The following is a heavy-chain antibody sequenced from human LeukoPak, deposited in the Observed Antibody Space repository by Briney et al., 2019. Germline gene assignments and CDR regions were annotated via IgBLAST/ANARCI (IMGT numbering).Heavy chain of an antibody. CDR2: ISAYNGHT. CDR3: ARARRGGDFDSYFDY. Sequence: GPVKVSCKASGYTFTSYGITWVRQAPGQGLEWMGWISAYNGHTNYAQKLQGRVTMTTDTSTSTAYMELRSLRSDDTAVYYCARARRGGDFDSYFDYWGQGTLVTVSS. J-gene: IGHJ4*02. D-gene: IGHD3-16*01. V-gene: IGHV1-18*01. CDR1: GYTFTSYG.